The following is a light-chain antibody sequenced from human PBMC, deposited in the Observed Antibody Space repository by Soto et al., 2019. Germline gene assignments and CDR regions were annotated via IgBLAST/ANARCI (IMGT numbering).Light chain of an antibody. Sequence: EIVLTQSPATLSLSPGERATLSCRASQSVSSYFVSYQQQHGQAPRILIYDASHRATGIPARFIGSGSGTDFTLTTSSLEREDFAVYYCQQRSQWPPRSVFTFGPGTKVDIK. V-gene: IGKV3-11*01. J-gene: IGKJ3*01. CDR3: QQRSQWPPRSVFT. CDR2: DAS. CDR1: QSVSSY.